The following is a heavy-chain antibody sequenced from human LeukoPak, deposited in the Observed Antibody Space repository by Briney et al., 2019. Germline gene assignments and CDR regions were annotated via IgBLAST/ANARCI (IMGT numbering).Heavy chain of an antibody. D-gene: IGHD3-16*02. V-gene: IGHV4-34*01. Sequence: SETLSLTCAVYGGSFSGYYWSWIRQPPGKGLEWIGEINHSGSTNYNPSLKSRVTISVDTSKNQFSLKLSSVTAADTAVYYCARDSEDDYVWGSYRYWRYFDYWGQGTLVTVSS. CDR2: INHSGST. CDR1: GGSFSGYY. CDR3: ARDSEDDYVWGSYRYWRYFDY. J-gene: IGHJ4*02.